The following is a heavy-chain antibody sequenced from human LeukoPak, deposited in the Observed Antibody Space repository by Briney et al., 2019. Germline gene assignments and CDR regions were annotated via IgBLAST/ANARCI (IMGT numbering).Heavy chain of an antibody. V-gene: IGHV3-30*18. D-gene: IGHD4-17*01. CDR2: ISYDGSNK. Sequence: GGSLRLSCAASGFTFINYGMHWVRQAPGKGLEWVAVISYDGSNKYYADSVKGRFTISRDNSKNTLYLQMNSLRAEDTAVYYCAKPDYGDFSGGFDYWGQGTLVTVSS. J-gene: IGHJ4*02. CDR3: AKPDYGDFSGGFDY. CDR1: GFTFINYG.